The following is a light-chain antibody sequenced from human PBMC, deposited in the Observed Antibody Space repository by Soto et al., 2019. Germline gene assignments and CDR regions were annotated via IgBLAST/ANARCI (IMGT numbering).Light chain of an antibody. Sequence: QSNASPSAAPVESSPTSFSSGQGVTTNFAWYQQKSGQSPRLLIYGASSRATGIPDRFSGSGSETDFTLTIRRLEPEDFAVYYCQRYGTSLTWTVGKGNKVDIK. J-gene: IGKJ1*01. CDR3: QRYGTSLTWT. CDR2: GAS. CDR1: QGVTTN. V-gene: IGKV3-20*01.